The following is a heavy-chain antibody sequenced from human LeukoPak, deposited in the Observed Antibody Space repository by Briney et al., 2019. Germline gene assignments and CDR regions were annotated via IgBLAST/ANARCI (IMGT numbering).Heavy chain of an antibody. CDR2: IYTSGGT. Sequence: PSETLSLTCSVSGGSVDYYYWSWIRQPPEKGLEWIGYIYTSGGTNHNPSLKSRVTISVDTSRNQFSLKLSSVTAADTAVYYCARLEGITATTMGAFDIWGQGTMVTVSS. J-gene: IGHJ3*02. V-gene: IGHV4-4*09. D-gene: IGHD1-7*01. CDR3: ARLEGITATTMGAFDI. CDR1: GGSVDYYY.